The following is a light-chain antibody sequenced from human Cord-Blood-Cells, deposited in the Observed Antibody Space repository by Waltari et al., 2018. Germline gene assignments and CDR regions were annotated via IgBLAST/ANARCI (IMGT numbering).Light chain of an antibody. CDR3: AAWDDSLNGPV. CDR2: SNN. CDR1: SSNLGSNT. Sequence: QPVLTQPPSASGTPGPRVTISCSGSSSNLGSNTLNWYQQLPGTAPKLLIYSNNQRPSGVPARFSGSKSGTSASLAISGLQSEDEADYYCAAWDDSLNGPVFGGGTKLTVL. V-gene: IGLV1-44*01. J-gene: IGLJ3*02.